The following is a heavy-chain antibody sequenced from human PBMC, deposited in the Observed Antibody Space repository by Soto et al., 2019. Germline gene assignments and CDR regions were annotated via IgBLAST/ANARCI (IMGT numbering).Heavy chain of an antibody. CDR3: AREPHYYYYYYYMDV. CDR1: GGSISSYY. CDR2: INHSGST. V-gene: IGHV4-34*01. J-gene: IGHJ6*03. Sequence: PSETLSLTCTVSGGSISSYYWSWIRQPPGKGLEWIGEINHSGSTNYNPSLKSRVTISVDTSKNQFSLKLSSVTAADTAVYYCAREPHYYYYYYYMDVWGKGTTVTVSS.